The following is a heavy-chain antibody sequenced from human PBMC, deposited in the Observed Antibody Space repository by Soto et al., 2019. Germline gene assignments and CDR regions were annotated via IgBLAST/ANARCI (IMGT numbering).Heavy chain of an antibody. J-gene: IGHJ1*01. V-gene: IGHV3-64D*06. D-gene: IGHD5-18*01. CDR2: IRGNGDPP. CDR3: VKRRRGNNFDFFD. Sequence: GGSLRLSCSASGFTFSSYAMRWVRQAPGKGLEYVSGIRGNGDPPFYADSVKGRFTISRDNSKNTLYLQMSSLSADDTAVYYCVKRRRGNNFDFFDWCQGALLTVSS. CDR1: GFTFSSYA.